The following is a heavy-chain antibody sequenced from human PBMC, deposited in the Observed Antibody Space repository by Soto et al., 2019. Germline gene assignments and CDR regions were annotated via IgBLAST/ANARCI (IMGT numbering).Heavy chain of an antibody. CDR2: IKQDGSEK. CDR1: GFTFSSYW. J-gene: IGHJ5*02. D-gene: IGHD1-1*01. Sequence: EVQLVESGGGLVQPGGSLRLSCAASGFTFSSYWMSWVRQAPGKGLEWVANIKQDGSEKYYVDSVKGRFTISRDNAKNSLYLQMNSLRAEDTAVYYCARDGPGTRPMDWFDPWGQGTLVTVSS. V-gene: IGHV3-7*01. CDR3: ARDGPGTRPMDWFDP.